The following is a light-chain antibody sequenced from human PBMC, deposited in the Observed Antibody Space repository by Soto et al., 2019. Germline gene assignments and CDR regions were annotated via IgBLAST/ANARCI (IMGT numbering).Light chain of an antibody. Sequence: DIQMTQSPSSVSASVGDRVTFTCRASQGISSWLAWYQQKPGKAPKLLIYKASSLESAVPSRFSGSGSGTEFTLTISGLQPDDFATYYCQQYNSYPLTFGGGTKVEIK. J-gene: IGKJ4*01. CDR1: QGISSW. V-gene: IGKV1-5*03. CDR3: QQYNSYPLT. CDR2: KAS.